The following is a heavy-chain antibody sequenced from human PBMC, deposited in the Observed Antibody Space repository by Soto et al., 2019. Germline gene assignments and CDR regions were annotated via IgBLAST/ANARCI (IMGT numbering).Heavy chain of an antibody. D-gene: IGHD6-19*01. V-gene: IGHV3-30*03. CDR3: GAGQFFSDY. CDR2: ISFDGSNT. CDR1: GFTFSSYC. Sequence: QVQLVESGGGVVQPGRSLRLSCAASGFTFSSYCMHWVRQAPGKGLEWVALISFDGSNTYYADSVKGRFTISRDNSQNTLYLQMHSLRAEDTSLYYCGAGQFFSDYWGQGALVTLSS. J-gene: IGHJ4*02.